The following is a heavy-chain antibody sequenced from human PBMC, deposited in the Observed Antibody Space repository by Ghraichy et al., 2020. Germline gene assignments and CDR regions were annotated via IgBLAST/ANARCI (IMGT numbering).Heavy chain of an antibody. V-gene: IGHV3-23*01. CDR1: GFTFTSYA. Sequence: GGSRRLSCAVSGFTFTSYAMCWVRQAPGRGLEWVSSISGAGDYTYYADSVKGRFTISRDNSKNTLYLQVNSLRAEDTAVYYCARQGAGGGLAAHPFDYWGQGTLVTVSS. CDR2: ISGAGDYT. J-gene: IGHJ4*02. D-gene: IGHD2-15*01. CDR3: ARQGAGGGLAAHPFDY.